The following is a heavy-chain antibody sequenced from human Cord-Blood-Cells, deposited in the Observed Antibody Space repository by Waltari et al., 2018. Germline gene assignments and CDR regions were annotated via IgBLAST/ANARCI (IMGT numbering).Heavy chain of an antibody. CDR2: INRNSGGT. CDR3: ARGRESSSWFDY. D-gene: IGHD6-13*01. V-gene: IGHV1-2*02. J-gene: IGHJ5*01. Sequence: QVQLVQSGAEVKKPGASVKVSCKASGYTFTGYYMHWVRQAPGQGLEWMGWINRNSGGTHDAQKVQGRVTRTRDTSISTAYMELSRLRSDDTAVYYCARGRESSSWFDYWGQGTLVTVSS. CDR1: GYTFTGYY.